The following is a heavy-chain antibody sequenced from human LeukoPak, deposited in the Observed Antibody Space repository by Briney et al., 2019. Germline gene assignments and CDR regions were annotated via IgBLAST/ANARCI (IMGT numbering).Heavy chain of an antibody. CDR2: ISSSSSYI. V-gene: IGHV3-21*01. D-gene: IGHD2-2*01. CDR1: GFTFSSYS. Sequence: GGSLRLSCAASGFTFSSYSMNWVRQAPGKGLEWVSSISSSSSYIYYADSVKGRFTISRDNAKNSLYLQMNSLRAEDTAVYYCARVPLYCSSTSCEARGFDYWGQGTLVTVSS. J-gene: IGHJ4*02. CDR3: ARVPLYCSSTSCEARGFDY.